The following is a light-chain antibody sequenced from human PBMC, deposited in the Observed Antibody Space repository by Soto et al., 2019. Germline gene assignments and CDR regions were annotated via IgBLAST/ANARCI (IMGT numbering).Light chain of an antibody. CDR2: DAS. CDR3: QQRSNWPPIT. CDR1: QSVSSY. Sequence: IVLTQSPANLSLSPGERATLSCRASQSVSSYLAWYQQKPGQAPRLLIYDASNRATGIPARFSGSGSGTDFTLTISSLEPEDFAVYYCQQRSNWPPITVGQGTRLEIK. V-gene: IGKV3-11*01. J-gene: IGKJ5*01.